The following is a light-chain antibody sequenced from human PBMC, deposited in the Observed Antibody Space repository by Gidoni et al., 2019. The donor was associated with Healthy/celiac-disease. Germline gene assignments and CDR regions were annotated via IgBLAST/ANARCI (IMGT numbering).Light chain of an antibody. Sequence: DIQMTQSPSTLSASVGDRVTITCRASQSISSWLSWYQQKPGKAPKLLIYKASNLESGVPSRFSGSGSGTEFTLTISSLQPDDFATYYCQQYNSYSLTFGGXTKVEIK. CDR2: KAS. CDR1: QSISSW. CDR3: QQYNSYSLT. V-gene: IGKV1-5*03. J-gene: IGKJ4*01.